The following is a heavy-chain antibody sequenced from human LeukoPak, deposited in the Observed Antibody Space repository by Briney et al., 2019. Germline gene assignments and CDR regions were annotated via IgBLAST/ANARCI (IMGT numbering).Heavy chain of an antibody. D-gene: IGHD2-2*01. CDR1: GFTFSSYS. Sequence: GGSLRLSCAASGFTFSSYSMNWVRQAPGEGLEWVSSISSSSSYIYYADSVKGRFTISRDNAKNSLYLQMNSLRAEDTAVYYCARRPSTDFDYWGQGTLVTVSS. V-gene: IGHV3-21*01. CDR3: ARRPSTDFDY. J-gene: IGHJ4*02. CDR2: ISSSSSYI.